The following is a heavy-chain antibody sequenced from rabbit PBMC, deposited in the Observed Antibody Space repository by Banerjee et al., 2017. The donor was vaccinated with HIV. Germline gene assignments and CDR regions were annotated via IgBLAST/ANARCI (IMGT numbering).Heavy chain of an antibody. J-gene: IGHJ4*01. CDR1: GFSFSNKAV. D-gene: IGHD1-1*01. Sequence: QEQLEESGGDLVKPEGSLTLTCTASGFSFSNKAVMCWVRQAPGKGLEWIACINAVTGKAVYASWAKGRFTFSKTSSTTVTLQMTSLTAADTATYFWARDLDGVIGWNFGWWGPGTLVTVS. CDR2: INAVTGKA. V-gene: IGHV1S45*01. CDR3: ARDLDGVIGWNFGW.